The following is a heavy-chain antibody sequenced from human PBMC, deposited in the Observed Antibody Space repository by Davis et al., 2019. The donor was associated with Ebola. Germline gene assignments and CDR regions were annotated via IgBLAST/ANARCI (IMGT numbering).Heavy chain of an antibody. CDR3: ARGSRSIAVAGVDY. CDR1: GGTFSSYT. CDR2: INPNSGGT. Sequence: ASVKVSCKASGGTFSSYTISWVRQAPGQGLEWMGRINPNSGGTNYAQKFQGRVTMTRDTSISTAYMELSRLRSDDTAVYYCARGSRSIAVAGVDYWGQGTLVTVSS. J-gene: IGHJ4*02. D-gene: IGHD6-19*01. V-gene: IGHV1-2*06.